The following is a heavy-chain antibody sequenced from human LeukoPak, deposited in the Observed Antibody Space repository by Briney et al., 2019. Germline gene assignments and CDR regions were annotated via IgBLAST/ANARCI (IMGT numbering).Heavy chain of an antibody. CDR1: GGTFSSYA. CDR3: AREGIAAAGTWDY. V-gene: IGHV1-69*13. Sequence: SVKVSCKASGGTFSSYAISWVRQAPGQGLEWMGGIIPIFGTANYAQKFQGRVTITADESTSTAYMELSSLRSEDTAVYYCAREGIAAAGTWDYWGQGTLVTVSS. D-gene: IGHD6-13*01. CDR2: IIPIFGTA. J-gene: IGHJ4*02.